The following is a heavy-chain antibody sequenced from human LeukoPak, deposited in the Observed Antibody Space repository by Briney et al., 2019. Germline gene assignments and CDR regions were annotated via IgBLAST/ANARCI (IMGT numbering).Heavy chain of an antibody. CDR2: ITASGGST. Sequence: GGSLRLSCAASGITFSNYAMSWVRQAPGEGLEWVSAITASGGSTYYADSVKGRFTISRDNSKNTLYLQMNSLRAEDTAVYYCARDGRYYYDSSGYYYYYYGMDVWGQGTTVTVSS. CDR1: GITFSNYA. V-gene: IGHV3-23*01. D-gene: IGHD3-22*01. CDR3: ARDGRYYYDSSGYYYYYYGMDV. J-gene: IGHJ6*02.